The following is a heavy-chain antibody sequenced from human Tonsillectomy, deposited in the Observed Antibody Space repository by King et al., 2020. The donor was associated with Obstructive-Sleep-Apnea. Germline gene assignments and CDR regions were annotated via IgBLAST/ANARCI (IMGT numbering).Heavy chain of an antibody. CDR2: IYSGGST. J-gene: IGHJ4*02. CDR1: GFTVSRNY. D-gene: IGHD3-22*01. Sequence: VQLVESGGALVQPGGSLRLSCAASGFTVSRNYMSWFRRAPGKGLEWGSIIYSGGSTYYADSVKGRFTISRDISKNMLYFQMNSLRAEDTAVYYCARDSSGYYYFDYWGQGTLVTVSS. CDR3: ARDSSGYYYFDY. V-gene: IGHV3-66*01.